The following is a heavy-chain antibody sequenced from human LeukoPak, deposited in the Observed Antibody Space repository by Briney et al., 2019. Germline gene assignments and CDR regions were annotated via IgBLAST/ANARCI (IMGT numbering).Heavy chain of an antibody. J-gene: IGHJ4*02. CDR2: IYYSGST. CDR1: SDSISSYY. D-gene: IGHD5-12*01. Sequence: KPSETLSLTCTVSSDSISSYYWSWIRQPPGKGLEWIGFIYYSGSTNYNPSLRSRVTISVDTSKNQFSLKLSSVTAADTAVYYCAREGYEMRNDYWGQGTLVTVSS. V-gene: IGHV4-59*12. CDR3: AREGYEMRNDY.